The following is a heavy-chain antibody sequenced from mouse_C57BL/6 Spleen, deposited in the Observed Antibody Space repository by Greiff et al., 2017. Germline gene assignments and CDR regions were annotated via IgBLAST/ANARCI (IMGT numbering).Heavy chain of an antibody. CDR2: ISSGGSYT. J-gene: IGHJ2*01. CDR1: GFTFSSYG. CDR3: ARRGLGRLDY. Sequence: EVKLMESGGDLVKPGGSLKLSCAASGFTFSSYGMSWVRQTPDKRLEWVATISSGGSYTYYPDSVKGRFTISRDNAKNTLYLQMSSLKSEDTAMYYCARRGLGRLDYWGQGTTLTVSS. D-gene: IGHD4-1*01. V-gene: IGHV5-6*02.